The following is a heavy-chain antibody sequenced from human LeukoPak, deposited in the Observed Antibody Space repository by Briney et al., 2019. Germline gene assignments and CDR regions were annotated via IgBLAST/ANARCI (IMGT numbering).Heavy chain of an antibody. CDR3: ARRVAGSSSMGS. Sequence: PPETLSLTCTVSGGSISSSSYYWAWIRQPPGKGLEWIANVYYGGTANYNPSLESRVTISLDASKNQFSLRLSSVTAADTALYFGARRVAGSSSMGSWGQGTLVTVSS. D-gene: IGHD6-6*01. V-gene: IGHV4-39*07. CDR1: GGSISSSSYY. J-gene: IGHJ5*02. CDR2: VYYGGTA.